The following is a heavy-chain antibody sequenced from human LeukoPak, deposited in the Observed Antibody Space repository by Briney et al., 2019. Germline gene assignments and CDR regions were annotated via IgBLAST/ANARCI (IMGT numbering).Heavy chain of an antibody. CDR1: GGSYSGYY. CDR2: INPSGRI. J-gene: IGHJ6*03. Sequence: SETLSLTCAVYGGSYSGYYWTWIRQAPGKGLEWIGEINPSGRISYNPSLKSRLTISVGASKNQFSLNLRSSTAADTAVYYCARGRQEVSMIVVVMTAVSYYLDVWGKGTTVTVS. V-gene: IGHV4-34*01. D-gene: IGHD3-22*01. CDR3: ARGRQEVSMIVVVMTAVSYYLDV.